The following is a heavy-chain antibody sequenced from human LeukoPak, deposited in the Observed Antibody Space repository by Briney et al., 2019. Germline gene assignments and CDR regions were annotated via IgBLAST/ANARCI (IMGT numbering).Heavy chain of an antibody. CDR1: GFTFSSYS. D-gene: IGHD3-16*01. CDR2: ISSSSSYT. V-gene: IGHV3-21*01. Sequence: GGSLRLSCAASGFTFSSYSMNWVRQAPGKGLEWVSIISSSSSYTYYTDSVKGRFTVSRDNAKNLLYLQMNSLRVEDTAVYYCARDGGRMDYWGQGTLVTVSS. J-gene: IGHJ4*02. CDR3: ARDGGRMDY.